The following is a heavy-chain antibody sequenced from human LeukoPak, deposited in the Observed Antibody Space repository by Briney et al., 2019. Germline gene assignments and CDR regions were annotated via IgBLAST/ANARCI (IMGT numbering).Heavy chain of an antibody. V-gene: IGHV1-8*03. CDR3: ARGLRRGVGATYGY. D-gene: IGHD1-26*01. CDR2: VNPNSGNT. CDR1: GYTFTSYD. J-gene: IGHJ4*02. Sequence: ASVKVSCKASGYTFTSYDINRVRQATGQGLEWMGWVNPNSGNTGYAQKFQGRVTITRNTTISTAYMELSSLRSEDTAVYYCARGLRRGVGATYGYWGQGTLVTVSS.